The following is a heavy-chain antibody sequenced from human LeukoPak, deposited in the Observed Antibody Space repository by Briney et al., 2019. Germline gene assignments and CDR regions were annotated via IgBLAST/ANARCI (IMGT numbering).Heavy chain of an antibody. CDR2: INPDGSTT. CDR1: GFSFSSYG. V-gene: IGHV3-74*01. D-gene: IGHD3-22*01. Sequence: GGSLRLSCTASGFSFSSYGMHWVRQAPGKGLEWVPRINPDGSTTTYADSVKGRFTISRDNAKNTVYLQMNSLRAEDTALYHCVRVLSGSWDWFDPWGQGTLVTVSS. CDR3: VRVLSGSWDWFDP. J-gene: IGHJ5*02.